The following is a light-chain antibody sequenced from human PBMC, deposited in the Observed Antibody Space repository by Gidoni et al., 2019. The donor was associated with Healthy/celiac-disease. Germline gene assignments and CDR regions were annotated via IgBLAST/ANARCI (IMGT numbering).Light chain of an antibody. CDR3: QQYDYLPLT. J-gene: IGKJ4*01. CDR2: DAS. Sequence: DIQLTHSPSSLSASVGDRVTITCQASQDISNYLNWYQQKPGKAHKLLIYDASNLETGVPSRFSGSGSVTDFTFTISILQPEDIATYYCQQYDYLPLTFGGGTKVEIK. CDR1: QDISNY. V-gene: IGKV1-33*01.